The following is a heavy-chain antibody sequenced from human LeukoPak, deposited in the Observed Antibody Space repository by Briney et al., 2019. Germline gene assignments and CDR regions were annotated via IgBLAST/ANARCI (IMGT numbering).Heavy chain of an antibody. V-gene: IGHV4-30-2*01. D-gene: IGHD2-2*01. CDR1: GDSISSGDYS. Sequence: SQTLSLTCAVSGDSISSGDYSWSWLRQPSGKGLEWIGYIFHSGNSYCNPSLKSRVTISVDKSNNPSSLKLSSVTAADTAVYYCARLWDIVVVPAAMMVHRNYGMDVWGQGTTVTVSS. CDR3: ARLWDIVVVPAAMMVHRNYGMDV. J-gene: IGHJ6*02. CDR2: IFHSGNS.